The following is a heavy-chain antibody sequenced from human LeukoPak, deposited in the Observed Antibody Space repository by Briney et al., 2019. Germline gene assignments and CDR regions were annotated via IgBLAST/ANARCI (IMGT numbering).Heavy chain of an antibody. Sequence: DSLKGRLTISRDNAKNSLYLQIHSLRAEDTVVFYCAGHPDSSGYYFWFDPWGQGTLVTVSS. J-gene: IGHJ5*02. V-gene: IGHV3-21*01. CDR3: AGHPDSSGYYFWFDP. D-gene: IGHD3-22*01.